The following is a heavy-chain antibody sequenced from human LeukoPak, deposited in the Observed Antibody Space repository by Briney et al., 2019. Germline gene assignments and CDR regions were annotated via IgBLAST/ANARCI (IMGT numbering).Heavy chain of an antibody. D-gene: IGHD3-9*01. CDR2: INSDGSST. Sequence: GGSLRLSCAASGFTFSSYWMHWVRQAPGKGLVWVSRINSDGSSTSYADSVKGRFTISRDNAKNTLYLQMNSLRAEDTAVYYCAREERVYDILTTWYFDYWGQGTLVTVSS. V-gene: IGHV3-74*01. CDR3: AREERVYDILTTWYFDY. J-gene: IGHJ4*02. CDR1: GFTFSSYW.